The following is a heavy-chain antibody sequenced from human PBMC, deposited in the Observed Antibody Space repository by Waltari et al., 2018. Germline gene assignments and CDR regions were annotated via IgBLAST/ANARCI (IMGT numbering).Heavy chain of an antibody. V-gene: IGHV3-23*01. CDR3: AKGDRRVVVAATDSAFDY. Sequence: EVQLLESGGGLVQPGGSLRLSCAASGFTFSSYAMSWVRQAPGKGLEWVSAISGSGGSTYYADSVKGRFTISRDYSKNTLYLQMNSLRAEDTAVYYCAKGDRRVVVAATDSAFDYWGQGTLVTVSS. CDR1: GFTFSSYA. D-gene: IGHD2-15*01. J-gene: IGHJ4*02. CDR2: ISGSGGST.